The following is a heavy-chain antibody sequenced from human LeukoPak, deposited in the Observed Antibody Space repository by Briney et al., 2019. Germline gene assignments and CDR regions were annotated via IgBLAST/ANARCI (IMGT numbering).Heavy chain of an antibody. CDR1: EYTFTGYY. J-gene: IGHJ3*02. D-gene: IGHD3-10*01. V-gene: IGHV1-2*02. Sequence: ASVKVSCKTSEYTFTGYYMHWVRQAPGQGLEWMGWINPNSGDTNYAQKFQGRVTMTRDTSISTAYMELSRLRSDDTAVYYCARGVRGEIGAFDIWGQGTMVTVSS. CDR2: INPNSGDT. CDR3: ARGVRGEIGAFDI.